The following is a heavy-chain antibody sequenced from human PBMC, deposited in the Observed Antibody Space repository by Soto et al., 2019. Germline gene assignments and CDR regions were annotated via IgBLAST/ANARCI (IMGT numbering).Heavy chain of an antibody. Sequence: EVQLLESGGGLVQPGGSLRLSCAASGFTFSSYAMSWVRQAPGKGLEWVSAISGSGGSTYYADSVKGRFTISRDNSKKPLYLQMNSLRAEDTAVYYCAKGPSIAAAGRSSDYWGQGTLVTVSS. J-gene: IGHJ4*02. D-gene: IGHD6-13*01. CDR3: AKGPSIAAAGRSSDY. V-gene: IGHV3-23*01. CDR2: ISGSGGST. CDR1: GFTFSSYA.